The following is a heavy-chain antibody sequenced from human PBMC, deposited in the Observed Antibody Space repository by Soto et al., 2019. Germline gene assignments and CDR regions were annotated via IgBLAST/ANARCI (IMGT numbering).Heavy chain of an antibody. V-gene: IGHV4-30-2*01. D-gene: IGHD3-3*01. CDR2: IYHSGST. Sequence: SETLSLTCAVSGGSISSGGYSWSWIRQPPGKGLEWIGYIYHSGSTYYNPSLKSRVTISVDRSKNQFSLKLSSVTAADTAVYYCARGITIFGVSPSPNWFDPWGLGTLVTVSS. CDR3: ARGITIFGVSPSPNWFDP. CDR1: GGSISSGGYS. J-gene: IGHJ5*02.